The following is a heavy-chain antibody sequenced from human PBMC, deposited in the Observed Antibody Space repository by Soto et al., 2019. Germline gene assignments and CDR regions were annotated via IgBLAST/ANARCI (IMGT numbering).Heavy chain of an antibody. V-gene: IGHV1-69*06. CDR1: GGTFNNYA. D-gene: IGHD2-8*02. Sequence: QVQLVQSGAEVKRPESSMKVSCKPSGGTFNNYAINWVRQAPGQGLEWMGAIIPISGTTKYAQKFQGRVTITAAKSTGTVYMDLSSLRSEDTAVYYCARWGGLSCSGAVCFKKPFDYWGQGTLVTVSS. CDR2: IIPISGTT. CDR3: ARWGGLSCSGAVCFKKPFDY. J-gene: IGHJ4*02.